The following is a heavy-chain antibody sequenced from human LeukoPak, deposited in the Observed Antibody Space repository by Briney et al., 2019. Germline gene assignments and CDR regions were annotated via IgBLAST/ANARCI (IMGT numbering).Heavy chain of an antibody. CDR1: GFTFSSYS. J-gene: IGHJ4*02. V-gene: IGHV3-21*01. CDR2: ISSSSSYI. D-gene: IGHD6-13*01. CDR3: ARYIAAAGLEY. Sequence: GGSLRLSCAASGFTFSSYSMNWVRQAPGKGLEWVSSISSSSSYIYYADSVKGRFTISRDNAKNSLYLQMNSLRVEDTAVYYCARYIAAAGLEYWGQGTLVTVSS.